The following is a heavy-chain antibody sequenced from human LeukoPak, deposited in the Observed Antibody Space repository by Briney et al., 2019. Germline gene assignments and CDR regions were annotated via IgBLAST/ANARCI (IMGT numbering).Heavy chain of an antibody. CDR2: IYSGGST. J-gene: IGHJ6*02. D-gene: IGHD3-10*01. CDR1: GFTVSSNY. Sequence: GGSLRLSCAASGFTVSSNYMSWVRQAPGKGLEWVSVIYSGGSTYYADSVKGRFTISRDNSKNTLYLQMNSLRAEDTAVYYCARKWEGSGSSYYYYGTDVWGQGTTVTVSS. CDR3: ARKWEGSGSSYYYYGTDV. V-gene: IGHV3-66*01.